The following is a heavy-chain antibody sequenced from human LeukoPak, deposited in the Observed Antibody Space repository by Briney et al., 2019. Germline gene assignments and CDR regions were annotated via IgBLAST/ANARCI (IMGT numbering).Heavy chain of an antibody. Sequence: PSETLSLTCTVSGGSISSSSYYWGWIRQPPGKGLEWIGSIYYSGSTYYNPSLKSRVTISVDTSKNQFSLKLSSVTAADTAVYYCARVYYYDSSGYYSNWGQGTLVTVSS. CDR2: IYYSGST. CDR1: GGSISSSSYY. CDR3: ARVYYYDSSGYYSN. D-gene: IGHD3-22*01. J-gene: IGHJ4*02. V-gene: IGHV4-39*07.